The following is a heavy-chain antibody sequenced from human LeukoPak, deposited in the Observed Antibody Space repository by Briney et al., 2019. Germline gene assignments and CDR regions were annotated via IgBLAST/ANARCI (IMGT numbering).Heavy chain of an antibody. D-gene: IGHD3-16*01. CDR2: IREDGSER. CDR3: ARKDLEAYWYFDL. Sequence: GGSLRLSCAASGFTFRSHWMNWVRQAPGKGLEWVANIREDGSERYYVDSVKGRFTISRDNAKNSLILHMDSLRVEGTALYYCARKDLEAYWYFDLWGRGTLVTVSS. J-gene: IGHJ2*01. CDR1: GFTFRSHW. V-gene: IGHV3-7*01.